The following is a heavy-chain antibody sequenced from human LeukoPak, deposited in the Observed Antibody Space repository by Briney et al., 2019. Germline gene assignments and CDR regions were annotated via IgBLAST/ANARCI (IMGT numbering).Heavy chain of an antibody. D-gene: IGHD5-24*01. CDR3: ARAGDGYTAEN. V-gene: IGHV4-34*01. J-gene: IGHJ4*02. CDR2: INHSGST. CDR1: GGSFSAYY. Sequence: SETLSLTCGVYGGSFSAYYWSWVRQPPGKGLEWIGEINHSGSTNYNPSLKSRVTISVDTSKNQFSLKLSSVTAADTAVYYCARAGDGYTAENWGQGTLVTVSS.